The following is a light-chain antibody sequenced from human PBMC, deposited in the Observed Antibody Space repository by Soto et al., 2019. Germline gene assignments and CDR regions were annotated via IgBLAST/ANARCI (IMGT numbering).Light chain of an antibody. Sequence: QSALTQPASVSGSPGQSITISCTGTSSDVRDYNYVSWYQQHPGKAPKVIIYEVTNRPSGVSDRFSGSKSGNTASLTISGLQAADEAEYYCSSYTTTSTWVFGGGTKLTVL. V-gene: IGLV2-14*03. CDR2: EVT. CDR3: SSYTTTSTWV. J-gene: IGLJ3*02. CDR1: SSDVRDYNY.